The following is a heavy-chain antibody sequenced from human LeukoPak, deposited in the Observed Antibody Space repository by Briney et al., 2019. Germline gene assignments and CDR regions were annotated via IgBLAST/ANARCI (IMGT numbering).Heavy chain of an antibody. CDR2: TSAYNGNT. CDR1: GYTFTSYG. Sequence: GASVKVSCKASGYTFTSYGISWVRQAPGQGLEWMGWTSAYNGNTNYAQKLQGRVTMTTDTSTSTAYMELRSLRSDDTAVYYCAGDHSSSWYYYYYGMDVWGQGTTVTVSS. V-gene: IGHV1-18*01. D-gene: IGHD6-13*01. J-gene: IGHJ6*02. CDR3: AGDHSSSWYYYYYGMDV.